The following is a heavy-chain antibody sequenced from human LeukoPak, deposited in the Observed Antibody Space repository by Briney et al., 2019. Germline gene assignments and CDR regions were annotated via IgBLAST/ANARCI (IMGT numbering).Heavy chain of an antibody. CDR3: ARLGLWFGELGQGYYFDY. Sequence: PSETLSLTCTVSGGSISSFYWSWIRQPPGKGLEWIGYIYYSGSTNYNPPLKSRVTISVDTSKNQFSLKLSSVTAADTAVYYCARLGLWFGELGQGYYFDYWGQGTLVTVSS. CDR1: GGSISSFY. CDR2: IYYSGST. V-gene: IGHV4-59*08. J-gene: IGHJ4*02. D-gene: IGHD3-10*01.